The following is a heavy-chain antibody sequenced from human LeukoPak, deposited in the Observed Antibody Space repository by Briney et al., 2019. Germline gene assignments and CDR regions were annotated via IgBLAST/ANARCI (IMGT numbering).Heavy chain of an antibody. Sequence: SVKVSCKASGGTFSSYTISWVRQAPGQGLEWMGRIIPILGIANYAQKFQGRVTITADKSTSTAYMELSNLGSEDTAVYYCARAIPSVPGYYYYYMDVWGQGTLVTVSS. D-gene: IGHD2-2*02. J-gene: IGHJ6*03. V-gene: IGHV1-69*02. CDR3: ARAIPSVPGYYYYYMDV. CDR2: IIPILGIA. CDR1: GGTFSSYT.